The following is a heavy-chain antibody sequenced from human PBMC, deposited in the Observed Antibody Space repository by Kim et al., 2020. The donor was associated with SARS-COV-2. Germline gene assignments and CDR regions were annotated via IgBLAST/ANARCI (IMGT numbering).Heavy chain of an antibody. J-gene: IGHJ4*02. CDR1: GFTFNSCG. V-gene: IGHV3-30*18. CDR2: ISSDGRNK. CDR3: AKSRVSNSGSSDY. D-gene: IGHD5-12*01. Sequence: GGSLRLSCAASGFTFNSCGMHWVRHAPGKGLEWVADISSDGRNKYYSDSVKGRFTISRDNSENTLYLQINSLRPEDTAVYYCAKSRVSNSGSSDYWGQGTLVTVSS.